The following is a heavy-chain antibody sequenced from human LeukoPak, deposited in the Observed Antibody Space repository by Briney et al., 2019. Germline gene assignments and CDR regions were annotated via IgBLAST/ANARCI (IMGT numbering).Heavy chain of an antibody. CDR1: GFTFSSYG. V-gene: IGHV3-30*02. Sequence: GGSLRLSCAASGFTFSSYGMHWVRQAPGKGLEWVAFIRYDGSNKYYADSVKGRFTISRDNSKNTLYLQMNSLRAEDTAVYYCAKSGSSGYDYGPRGYYFDYWGQGTLVTVSS. J-gene: IGHJ4*02. D-gene: IGHD5-12*01. CDR3: AKSGSSGYDYGPRGYYFDY. CDR2: IRYDGSNK.